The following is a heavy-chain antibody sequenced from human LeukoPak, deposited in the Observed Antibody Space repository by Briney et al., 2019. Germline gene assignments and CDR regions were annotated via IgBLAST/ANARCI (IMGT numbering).Heavy chain of an antibody. V-gene: IGHV1-18*01. Sequence: ASVKVSCKASGYTFTSYGISWVRQAPGQGLEWMGWISAYNGNTNYAQKLQGRVTMTTDTSTSTAYMELRSLRSDDTAVYYCARDLALRLGELSLSHFGYWGQGTLVTVSS. CDR1: GYTFTSYG. D-gene: IGHD3-16*02. CDR3: ARDLALRLGELSLSHFGY. CDR2: ISAYNGNT. J-gene: IGHJ4*02.